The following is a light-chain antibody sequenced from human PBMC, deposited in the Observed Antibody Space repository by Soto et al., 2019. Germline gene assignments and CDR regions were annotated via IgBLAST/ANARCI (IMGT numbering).Light chain of an antibody. CDR1: SGYSNYK. J-gene: IGLJ2*01. V-gene: IGLV9-49*01. CDR2: VGTGGIVG. CDR3: GADHGSESNFVVV. Sequence: QLVLTQPPSASASLGASVTLTCTLSSGYSNYKVDWYQQRPGKGRRFVMRVGTGGIVGSKGDGIPDRFSVLGSGLNRYLTINNIQDEDESDYHCGADHGSESNFVVVFGVGTKLTVL.